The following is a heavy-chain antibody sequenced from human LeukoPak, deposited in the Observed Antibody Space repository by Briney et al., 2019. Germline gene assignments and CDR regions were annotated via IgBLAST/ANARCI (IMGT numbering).Heavy chain of an antibody. CDR1: GYTFTSYG. V-gene: IGHV1-18*01. D-gene: IGHD6-19*01. J-gene: IGHJ4*02. CDR3: ASVRDSSGWWDFDY. Sequence: ASVKVSCKASGYTFTSYGISWVRQAPGQGLEWMGWISAYNGNANYAQKLQGRVTMTRDTSISTAYMELSRLRSDDTAVYYCASVRDSSGWWDFDYWGQGTLVTVSS. CDR2: ISAYNGNA.